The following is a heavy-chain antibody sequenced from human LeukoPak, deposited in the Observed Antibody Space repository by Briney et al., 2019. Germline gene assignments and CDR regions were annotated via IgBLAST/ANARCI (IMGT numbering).Heavy chain of an antibody. V-gene: IGHV3-11*01. CDR2: SSSSGSTM. CDR3: ARRRDFIDF. J-gene: IGHJ4*02. D-gene: IGHD3/OR15-3a*01. CDR1: GFTPSDYY. Sequence: GGSLRLSCAASGFTPSDYYMSWIRQAPGKGLEWVSYSSSSGSTMYYADSVKGRFAISRDNAKNSLYLQMNSLRADDTAVYYCARRRDFIDFWGQGTLVTVSS.